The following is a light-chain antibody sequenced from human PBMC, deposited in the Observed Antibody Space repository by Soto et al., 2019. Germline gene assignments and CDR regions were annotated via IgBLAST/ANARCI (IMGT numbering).Light chain of an antibody. V-gene: IGKV3-20*01. CDR3: QQYGDSPTT. CDR1: QIVISSY. CDR2: GAS. J-gene: IGKJ3*01. Sequence: EIVLTQSPGTLSLSPGERATISCRASQIVISSYLAWYQQKPGQAPRLLIYGASTRATGIPDRFSGSGSGTDFTLTISRLEPEDFAVYYCQQYGDSPTTFGPGTKVDIK.